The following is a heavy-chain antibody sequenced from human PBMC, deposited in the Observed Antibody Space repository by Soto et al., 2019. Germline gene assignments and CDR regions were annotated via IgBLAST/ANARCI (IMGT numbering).Heavy chain of an antibody. CDR1: GYTFTGYY. D-gene: IGHD6-6*01. Sequence: SVKVSCKASGYTFTGYYMHWVRQAPGQGLEWMGWINPNSGGTNYAQKFQGRVTMTRDTSISTAYMELSRLRSDDTAVYYCASTYHYSSSSWGCWFDPWGQGTLVTVSS. J-gene: IGHJ5*02. V-gene: IGHV1-2*02. CDR2: INPNSGGT. CDR3: ASTYHYSSSSWGCWFDP.